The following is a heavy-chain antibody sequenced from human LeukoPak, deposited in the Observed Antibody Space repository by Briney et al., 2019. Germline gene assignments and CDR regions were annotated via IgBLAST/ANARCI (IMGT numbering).Heavy chain of an antibody. J-gene: IGHJ4*02. CDR2: INDDVT. D-gene: IGHD3-9*01. Sequence: GGSLRLSCTASGFSFSSYSMSWVRQPPGKGLEWISAINDDVTYYRDSVKGRFTVSRDNSRNTLYLQLNSLSAEDTAVYYCAKDRAALRYFDWLFDYWGQGTLVTISS. CDR1: GFSFSSYS. V-gene: IGHV3-23*01. CDR3: AKDRAALRYFDWLFDY.